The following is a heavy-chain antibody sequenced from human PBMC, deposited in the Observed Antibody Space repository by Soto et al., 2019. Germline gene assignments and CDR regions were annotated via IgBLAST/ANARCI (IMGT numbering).Heavy chain of an antibody. CDR1: GFTFSSYS. V-gene: IGHV3-21*01. Sequence: PGGSLRLSCAASGFTFSSYSMNWVRQAPGKGLEWVSSISSSSSYIYYADSVKGRFTISRDNSKNTLYLQMNSLRAEDTAVYYFAKDLVYYYDSSGYYGGYFDYWGQGTLVTVSS. D-gene: IGHD3-22*01. J-gene: IGHJ4*02. CDR3: AKDLVYYYDSSGYYGGYFDY. CDR2: ISSSSSYI.